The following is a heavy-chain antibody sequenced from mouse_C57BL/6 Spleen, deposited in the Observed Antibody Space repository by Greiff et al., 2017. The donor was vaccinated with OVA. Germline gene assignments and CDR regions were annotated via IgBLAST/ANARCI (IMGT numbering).Heavy chain of an antibody. CDR2: IDPSDSET. CDR1: GYTFTSYW. J-gene: IGHJ3*01. Sequence: QVQLQQPGAELVRPGSSVKLSCKASGYTFTSYWMHWVKQRPIQGLEWIGNIDPSDSETHYNQKFKDKATLTVDKSSSTAYMQLSSLTSEDSAVYYCTSIYYYDSSLAYWGQGTLVTVSA. CDR3: TSIYYYDSSLAY. D-gene: IGHD1-1*01. V-gene: IGHV1-52*01.